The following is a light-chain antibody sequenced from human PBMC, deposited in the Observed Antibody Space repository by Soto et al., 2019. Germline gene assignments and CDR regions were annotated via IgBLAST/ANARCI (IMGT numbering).Light chain of an antibody. J-gene: IGKJ2*01. CDR3: LQYNSYPQT. Sequence: DIQMTQSPSSLSASVGDRVTITCRASQGVGEYLAWFQQRPGQAPKSLIYATSTLQTGGPSRFSGSGSGTDFTLTISSLQPEDVATYYCLQYNSYPQTFGQGAKLEIK. V-gene: IGKV1-16*01. CDR2: ATS. CDR1: QGVGEY.